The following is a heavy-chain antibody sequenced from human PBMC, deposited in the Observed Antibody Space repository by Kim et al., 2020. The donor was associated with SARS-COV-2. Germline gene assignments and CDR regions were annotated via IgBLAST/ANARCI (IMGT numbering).Heavy chain of an antibody. CDR2: INHSGST. CDR1: GGSFSGYY. J-gene: IGHJ4*02. CDR3: ARGLVYDFWCGYYTTVCDI. Sequence: SETLSLTCAVYGGSFSGYYWSWIRQPPGKGLEWIGEINHSGSTNYNPSLKSRVTISVDTSKNQFSLKLSSVTAADTAVYYCARGLVYDFWCGYYTTVCDIWGPGTLVTVSS. V-gene: IGHV4-34*01. D-gene: IGHD3-3*01.